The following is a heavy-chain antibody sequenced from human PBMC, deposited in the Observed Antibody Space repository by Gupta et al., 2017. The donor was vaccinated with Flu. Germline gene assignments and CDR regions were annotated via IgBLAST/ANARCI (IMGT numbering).Heavy chain of an antibody. CDR1: GYSISSGYY. V-gene: IGHV4-38-2*01. D-gene: IGHD1-7*01. J-gene: IGHJ4*01. CDR2: IDHSGST. CDR3: ARVSGTTAYYFDY. Sequence: QVQLQESGPGLVKPSETLSLTCAVSGYSISSGYYWGWIRQPPGKGLEWIGSIDHSGSTYYNPSLKSRVTISVDTSKNQFALKLSSVTAADTAVYYCARVSGTTAYYFDYWGQGTLVTVSS.